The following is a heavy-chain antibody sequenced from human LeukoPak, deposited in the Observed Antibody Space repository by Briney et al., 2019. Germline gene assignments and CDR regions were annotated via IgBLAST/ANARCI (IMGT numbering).Heavy chain of an antibody. D-gene: IGHD6-19*01. CDR1: GFTFSSYA. CDR3: ARGYRYSSGWYFDY. V-gene: IGHV3-23*01. Sequence: GGSLRLSCAAFGFTFSSYAMSWVRQAQGKGLEWVSAISGSGGSTYYADSVKGRFTISRDNSKNTLYLQMNSLRAEDTAVYYCARGYRYSSGWYFDYWGQGTLVTVSS. J-gene: IGHJ4*02. CDR2: ISGSGGST.